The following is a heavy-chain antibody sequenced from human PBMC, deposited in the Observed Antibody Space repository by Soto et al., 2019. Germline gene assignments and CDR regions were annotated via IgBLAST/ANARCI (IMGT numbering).Heavy chain of an antibody. CDR3: ARDKGGLHYYFDS. CDR1: GDSVDVGGYF. CDR2: IYNSGST. Sequence: QVQLQEAGPGLVKPADTLSLSCTVSGDSVDVGGYFWSWIRQSPGRVLEWIGFIYNSGSTNSNPSLRSRISMSMDTSKNAFSLSLRSVTAADSAVYYCARDKGGLHYYFDSWGQGAPVTGSS. V-gene: IGHV4-61*08. J-gene: IGHJ4*02. D-gene: IGHD3-10*01.